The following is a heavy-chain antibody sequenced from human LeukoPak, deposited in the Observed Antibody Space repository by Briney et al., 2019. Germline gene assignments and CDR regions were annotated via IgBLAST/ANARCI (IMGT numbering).Heavy chain of an antibody. Sequence: SLRLSCAASGFTVSSNYMRWVRQAPGKGVEWLSGLNPRSYYPSYAASLKRRFPISTDNSRNTLSLQMRTLRVHATPVSYYAKGTTASTSGRATWGQGTLVPVSP. CDR1: GFTVSSNY. J-gene: IGHJ5*02. CDR3: AKGTTASTSGRAT. D-gene: IGHD2-21*02. V-gene: IGHV3-53*01. CDR2: LNPRSYYP.